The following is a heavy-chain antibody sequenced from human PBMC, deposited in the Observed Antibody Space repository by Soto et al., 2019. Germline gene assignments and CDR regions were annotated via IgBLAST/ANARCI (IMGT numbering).Heavy chain of an antibody. V-gene: IGHV1-8*01. D-gene: IGHD3-3*01. CDR2: MNPNSGNT. CDR1: GYTFTSYD. CDR3: ARGRELRFLEWLLPNWFDP. J-gene: IGHJ5*02. Sequence: QEQLVQSGAEVKKPGASVKVSCKASGYTFTSYDINWVRQATGQGLEWMGWMNPNSGNTGYAQKFQGRVTMTRNTSISTAYMELSSLRSEDTAVYYCARGRELRFLEWLLPNWFDPWGQGTLVTVSS.